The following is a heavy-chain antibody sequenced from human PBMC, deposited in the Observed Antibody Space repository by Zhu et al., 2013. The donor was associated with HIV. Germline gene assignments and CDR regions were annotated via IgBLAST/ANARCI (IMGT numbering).Heavy chain of an antibody. V-gene: IGHV1-18*01. D-gene: IGHD6-13*01. CDR3: ARVRLGYSSSFREFDP. Sequence: QVQLVQSGAEVRKPGASVKVSCKASGYTFTSYGISWVRQAPGQGLEWMGWISAYNGNTNYAQKLQGRVTMTTDTSTSTAYMELRSLRSDDTAVYYCARVRLGYSSSFREFDPWGQGTLVTVSS. J-gene: IGHJ5*02. CDR1: GYTFTSYG. CDR2: ISAYNGNT.